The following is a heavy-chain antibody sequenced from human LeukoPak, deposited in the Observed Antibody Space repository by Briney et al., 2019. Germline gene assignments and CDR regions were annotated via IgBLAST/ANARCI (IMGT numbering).Heavy chain of an antibody. V-gene: IGHV4-39*01. J-gene: IGHJ5*02. Sequence: SSETLSLTCTVSGGSISSSAYYWGWIRQPPGKGLDWVGGVYYSGITYYNPSLKSRVTISVDTTNSQFSLKLSSVTAADTAVYYCARHKSYGDHARNWFDPWGQGTLVTVSS. CDR3: ARHKSYGDHARNWFDP. CDR1: GGSISSSAYY. CDR2: VYYSGIT. D-gene: IGHD4-17*01.